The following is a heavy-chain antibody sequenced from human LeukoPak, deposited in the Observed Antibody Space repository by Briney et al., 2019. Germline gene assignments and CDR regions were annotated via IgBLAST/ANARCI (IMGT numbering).Heavy chain of an antibody. D-gene: IGHD6-19*01. CDR2: IRDSGAST. CDR1: GFTFRTYA. CDR3: AKAGRSGWYPGWPFDI. J-gene: IGHJ3*02. Sequence: GGSLRLSCAASGFTFRTYAMSWVRQAPGKGLQWVSVIRDSGASTYYADSVKGRFTISRDNSKNTLYLQMNSLRAEDTAVYYCAKAGRSGWYPGWPFDIWGQGTMVTVSS. V-gene: IGHV3-23*01.